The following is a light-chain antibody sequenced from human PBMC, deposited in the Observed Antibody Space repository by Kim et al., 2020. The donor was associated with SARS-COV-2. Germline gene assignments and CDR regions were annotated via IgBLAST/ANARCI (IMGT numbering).Light chain of an antibody. CDR1: SGSIASSY. CDR2: EDN. V-gene: IGLV6-57*04. CDR3: LSYDTTNPLYV. J-gene: IGLJ1*01. Sequence: NFMLTQPHSVSGSPGKTVTISCTRSSGSIASSYVQWYQQRPGSAPTSVIYEDNQRPSGVPDRFSGSIDSSSNSASLTISGLQTEDVADYYCLSYDTTNPLYVFGTGTKVTVL.